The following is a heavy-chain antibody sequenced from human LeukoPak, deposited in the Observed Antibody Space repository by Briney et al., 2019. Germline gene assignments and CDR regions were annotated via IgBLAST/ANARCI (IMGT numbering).Heavy chain of an antibody. CDR2: IIPIFGTA. V-gene: IGHV1-69*13. D-gene: IGHD4-17*01. Sequence: SVKVSFKASGGTFISYAISWVRQAPGQGLEWMGGIIPIFGTANYAQKFQGRVTITADESTSTAYMELSSLRSEDTAVYYCAGDYGDRTGGFDYWGQGTLVTVSS. CDR1: GGTFISYA. J-gene: IGHJ4*02. CDR3: AGDYGDRTGGFDY.